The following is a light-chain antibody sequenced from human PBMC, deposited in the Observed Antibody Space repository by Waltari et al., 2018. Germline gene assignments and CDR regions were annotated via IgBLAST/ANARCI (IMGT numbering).Light chain of an antibody. J-gene: IGKJ1*01. CDR1: QSVSSY. Sequence: EIVLTQSPATLSLSPGERATLSCRASQSVSSYLAWYQQKPGQAPRLLIYDVSNRATGIPARFSGSGSGTDFTLTISSLEPEDFAVYYCQQYTSISRTFGQGTKVEIK. CDR2: DVS. V-gene: IGKV3-11*01. CDR3: QQYTSISRT.